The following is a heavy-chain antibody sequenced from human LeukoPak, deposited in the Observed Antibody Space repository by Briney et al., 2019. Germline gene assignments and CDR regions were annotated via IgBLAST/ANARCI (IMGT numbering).Heavy chain of an antibody. CDR3: AKEVTTGFFDY. D-gene: IGHD4-11*01. CDR2: ISGSGAST. V-gene: IGHV3-23*01. J-gene: IGHJ4*02. CDR1: GFTFSSYD. Sequence: GGSLRLSCAASGFTFSSYDMNWVRQAPGKGLEWVSGISGSGASTHYADSVKGRFAMSRDISKNTLYLQMNSLRVEDTAGYYCAKEVTTGFFDYWGQGTLVTVSS.